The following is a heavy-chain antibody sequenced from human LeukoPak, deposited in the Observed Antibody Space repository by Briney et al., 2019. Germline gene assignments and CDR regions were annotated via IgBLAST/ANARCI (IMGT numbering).Heavy chain of an antibody. V-gene: IGHV3-30*02. CDR1: GFTFSSYG. D-gene: IGHD1-1*01. CDR3: VRDRDWNDDDDGFDI. CDR2: IRYDGSNK. J-gene: IGHJ3*02. Sequence: PGGSLRLSCAASGFTFSSYGMHWVRQAPGKGLEWVAFIRYDGSNKYYADSVKGRLTISRDNFKNTLYLQMNSLRAEDTAVYYFVRDRDWNDDDDGFDIWGQGTMVTVSS.